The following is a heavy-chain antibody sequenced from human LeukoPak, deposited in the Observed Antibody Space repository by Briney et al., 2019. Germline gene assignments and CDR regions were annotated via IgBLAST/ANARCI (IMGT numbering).Heavy chain of an antibody. J-gene: IGHJ2*01. CDR3: ATTQGYCSSTSCYNWYFDL. D-gene: IGHD2-2*02. CDR2: INSDGRST. V-gene: IGHV3-74*01. CDR1: GFTFSSYW. Sequence: GRSLRLSCAASGFTFSSYWMHWVRHAPGKGLVWVSRINSDGRSTSYADSVKGRFTISRDNAKNTLYLQMNSLRAEDTAVYYCATTQGYCSSTSCYNWYFDLWGRGTLVTVSS.